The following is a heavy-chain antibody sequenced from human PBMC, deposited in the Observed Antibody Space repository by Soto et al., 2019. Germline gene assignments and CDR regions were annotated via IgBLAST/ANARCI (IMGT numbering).Heavy chain of an antibody. CDR1: GYSVTSYW. V-gene: IGHV5-51*01. CDR3: ARGPYYDVWSGYYVWFDH. J-gene: IGHJ5*02. D-gene: IGHD3-3*01. Sequence: XESLKISCKGSGYSVTSYWIGWVRQMPGKGLEWMGIIYPGDSDTSYSPSFQGQVTISADKSISTAYLQWSSLKASDTAMYYCARGPYYDVWSGYYVWFDHWGQGTLVTVSS. CDR2: IYPGDSDT.